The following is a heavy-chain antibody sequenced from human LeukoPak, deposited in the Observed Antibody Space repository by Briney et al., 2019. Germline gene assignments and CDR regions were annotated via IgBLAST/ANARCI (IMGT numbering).Heavy chain of an antibody. V-gene: IGHV1-2*02. CDR1: GYTLTGHS. Sequence: ASVKVTCKASGYTLTGHSMHWVRQAPGQGLEWMGWMNPNSGGTKYTRKFQGRVTMTRDTSISTAYMELSRLTSDDTAMYYCARDKLGLGELSLYDEWGQGTQVTVSS. CDR3: ARDKLGLGELSLYDE. CDR2: MNPNSGGT. D-gene: IGHD3-16*02. J-gene: IGHJ4*02.